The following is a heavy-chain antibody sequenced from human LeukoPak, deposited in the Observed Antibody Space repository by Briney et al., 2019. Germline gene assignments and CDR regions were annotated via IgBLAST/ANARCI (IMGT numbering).Heavy chain of an antibody. V-gene: IGHV4-34*01. CDR1: GGSFSGYY. CDR3: AREARYSGSGGDY. Sequence: PSETLSLTCAVYGGSFSGYYWSWIRQPPGKGLEWIGEINHSGSTNYNPSLKSRVTISVGTSKNQFSLKLSSVTAADTAVYYCAREARYSGSGGDYWGQGTLVTVSS. CDR2: INHSGST. D-gene: IGHD2-15*01. J-gene: IGHJ4*02.